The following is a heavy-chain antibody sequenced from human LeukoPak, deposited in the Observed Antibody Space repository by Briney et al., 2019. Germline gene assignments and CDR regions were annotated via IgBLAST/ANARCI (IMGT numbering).Heavy chain of an antibody. CDR2: INHSGST. D-gene: IGHD6-19*01. CDR3: ARAAGTIFIRFDY. Sequence: SETLSLTCAVYGGSFSGYYWSWIRQPPGKGLEWIGEINHSGSTNYNPSLKSRVTISVDTSKNQFSLKLSSVTAADTAVYYCARAAGTIFIRFDYWGRGTLVTVSS. J-gene: IGHJ4*02. V-gene: IGHV4-34*01. CDR1: GGSFSGYY.